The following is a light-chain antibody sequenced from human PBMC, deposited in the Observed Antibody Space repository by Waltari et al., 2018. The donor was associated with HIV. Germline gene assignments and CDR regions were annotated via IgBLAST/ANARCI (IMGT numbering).Light chain of an antibody. CDR1: RPNIGAGYD. CDR3: QSYDSSLTGSV. CDR2: GNT. Sequence: QSVLTQPPSVSGAPGQRVTISCTGSRPNIGAGYDVPWYQQLPGTAPKLLIYGNTNRPSGVPDRFSGSKSGTSPSLAITGLQAEDEADYYCQSYDSSLTGSVFGGGTKLTVL. V-gene: IGLV1-40*01. J-gene: IGLJ2*01.